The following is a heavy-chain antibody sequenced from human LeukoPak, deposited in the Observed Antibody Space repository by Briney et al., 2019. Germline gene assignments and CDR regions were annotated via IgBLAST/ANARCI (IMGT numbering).Heavy chain of an antibody. Sequence: ASVKVSCKASGYTFTGYYMHWVRQAPGQGLEWMGWINPNSGGTKYAQKFQGRVTMTRDTSISTVYMELSRLRSDDTAVYYCARDKQLDWAHYHYRYMDVWGKGTTVTVSS. J-gene: IGHJ6*03. CDR3: ARDKQLDWAHYHYRYMDV. CDR1: GYTFTGYY. D-gene: IGHD1-1*01. CDR2: INPNSGGT. V-gene: IGHV1-2*02.